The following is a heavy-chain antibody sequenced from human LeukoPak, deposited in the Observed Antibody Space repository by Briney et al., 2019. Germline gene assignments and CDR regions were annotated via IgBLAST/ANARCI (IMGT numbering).Heavy chain of an antibody. J-gene: IGHJ4*02. V-gene: IGHV4-34*01. Sequence: SETLSLTCAVYGGSFSGYYWSWIRQPPGKGLEWIGEINHSGSTNYNPSLKSRVTISVDTSKNQFSLKLSSVPAADTAVYYCARGYSSSCQFDYWGQGTLVTVSS. CDR3: ARGYSSSCQFDY. CDR1: GGSFSGYY. D-gene: IGHD6-13*01. CDR2: INHSGST.